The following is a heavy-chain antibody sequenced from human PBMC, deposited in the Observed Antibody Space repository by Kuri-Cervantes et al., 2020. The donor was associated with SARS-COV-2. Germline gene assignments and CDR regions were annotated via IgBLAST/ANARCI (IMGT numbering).Heavy chain of an antibody. CDR2: INPSSGST. CDR1: GYTFTSYA. Sequence: SVNVSCKASGYTFTSYAMHWVRHAPGQGLEWMGIINPSSGSTSYAHKFQGRVTMTRDTSTSTVYMELSSLRSEDTAVYYCARVVPAAINGMDVWGQGATVTDSS. D-gene: IGHD2-2*01. CDR3: ARVVPAAINGMDV. V-gene: IGHV1-46*03. J-gene: IGHJ6*02.